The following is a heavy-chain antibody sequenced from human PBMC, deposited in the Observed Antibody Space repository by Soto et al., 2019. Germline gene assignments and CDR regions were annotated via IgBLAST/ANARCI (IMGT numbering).Heavy chain of an antibody. Sequence: ASVKASCKASGYTLIDYYIHWVRQAPGQGLERMGWVNPNSGDTNYAQKFQGWVTMTRDTSITTAYMELSRLTSDDTAVYFCARDSRGGYYYYGMDVWGQGTTVTVSS. CDR1: GYTLIDYY. D-gene: IGHD3-3*01. J-gene: IGHJ6*02. V-gene: IGHV1-2*04. CDR3: ARDSRGGYYYYGMDV. CDR2: VNPNSGDT.